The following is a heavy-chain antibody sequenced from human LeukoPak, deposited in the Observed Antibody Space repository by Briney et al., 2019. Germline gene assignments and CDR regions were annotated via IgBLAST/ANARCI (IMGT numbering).Heavy chain of an antibody. CDR1: GGSISSSSYY. CDR3: ASLRYFDWLLYYDAFDI. CDR2: IYYSGST. D-gene: IGHD3-9*01. Sequence: SETLSLTCAVSGGSISSSSYYWGWIRQPPGKGLEWIGSIYYSGSTYYNPSLKSRVTISVDTSKNQFSLKLSSVTAADTAVYYCASLRYFDWLLYYDAFDIWGQGTMVTVSS. V-gene: IGHV4-39*07. J-gene: IGHJ3*02.